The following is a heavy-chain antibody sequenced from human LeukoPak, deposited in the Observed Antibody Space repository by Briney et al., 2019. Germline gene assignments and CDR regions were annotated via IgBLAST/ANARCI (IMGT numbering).Heavy chain of an antibody. J-gene: IGHJ4*02. D-gene: IGHD5-18*01. V-gene: IGHV3-30*18. CDR2: ISYDGSNK. Sequence: PGGSLRLSCAASGFTFSSYGMHWVRQAPGKGLEWVAVISYDGSNKYYADSVKGRFTIPRDNSKNTLYLQMNSLRAEDTAVYYCAKDTLTGYSYGYVDYWGQGTLVTVSS. CDR3: AKDTLTGYSYGYVDY. CDR1: GFTFSSYG.